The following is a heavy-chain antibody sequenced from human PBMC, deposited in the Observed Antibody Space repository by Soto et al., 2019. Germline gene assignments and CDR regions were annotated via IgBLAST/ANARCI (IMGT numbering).Heavy chain of an antibody. J-gene: IGHJ4*02. Sequence: GESLKISCAASGFTVSSNYMSWVRQAPGKGLEWVSVIYSGGSTYYADSVKGRFTISRDNSKNTLYLQMNSLRAEDTAVYYCARDYRTTYYSYFDYWGQGTLVTVSS. V-gene: IGHV3-53*01. CDR2: IYSGGST. D-gene: IGHD3-22*01. CDR3: ARDYRTTYYSYFDY. CDR1: GFTVSSNY.